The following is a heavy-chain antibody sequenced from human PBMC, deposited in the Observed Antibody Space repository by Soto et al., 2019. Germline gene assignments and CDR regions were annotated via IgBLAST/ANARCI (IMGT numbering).Heavy chain of an antibody. D-gene: IGHD1-26*01. V-gene: IGHV6-1*01. CDR3: ARGGSYPSGYYHYYGMDV. Sequence: SQTLSLTCAISGDSVSSNSAAWNWIRQSPSRGLEWLGRTYYRSKWYNDYAVSVKSRITINPDTSKNQFSLQLNSVTPEDTAVYYCARGGSYPSGYYHYYGMDVWGQGPTVIVSS. CDR1: GDSVSSNSAA. CDR2: TYYRSKWYN. J-gene: IGHJ6*02.